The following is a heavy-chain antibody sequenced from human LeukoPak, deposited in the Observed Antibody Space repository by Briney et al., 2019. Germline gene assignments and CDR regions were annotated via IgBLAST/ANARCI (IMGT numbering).Heavy chain of an antibody. V-gene: IGHV1-2*02. Sequence: ASVPVSCLASRYTFHGYYMLWVRLDPAQGREGLGLNNPNSGGSNYAQKLQGRVTMNRDTSLSQDSVELGRLSSDDSAVYHCARRVAQLAATGFNPWGQGTLVTVSS. CDR1: RYTFHGYY. CDR3: ARRVAQLAATGFNP. J-gene: IGHJ5*02. D-gene: IGHD1-1*01. CDR2: NNPNSGGS.